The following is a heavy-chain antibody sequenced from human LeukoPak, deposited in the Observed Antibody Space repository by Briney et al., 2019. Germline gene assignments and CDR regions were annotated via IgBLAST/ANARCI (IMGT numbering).Heavy chain of an antibody. CDR2: ISYDGSHK. V-gene: IGHV3-30-3*01. CDR1: GFTFSTYA. J-gene: IGHJ6*02. Sequence: GRSLRLSCAASGFTFSTYAMNWVRQAPGKGLEWVAVISYDGSHKFYPDSVRGRFTISRDNAKNSLYLQMNSLRDEDTAVYYCARDQDYYGMDVWGQGTTVTVSS. CDR3: ARDQDYYGMDV.